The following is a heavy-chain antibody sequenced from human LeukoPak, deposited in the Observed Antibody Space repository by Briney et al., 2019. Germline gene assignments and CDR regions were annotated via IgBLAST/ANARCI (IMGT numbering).Heavy chain of an antibody. V-gene: IGHV3-48*03. CDR3: ARDTTAMAFDY. J-gene: IGHJ4*02. CDR2: ISSSGSTI. CDR1: GFTFSSYE. Sequence: PGGSLRLSCAASGFTFSSYEMNWVRQAPGKGLEWVSYISSSGSTIYYADSVKGRFTISRDNAKNSLYLQMNSLRAEDTAVYYCARDTTAMAFDYWGQGTLVTVSS. D-gene: IGHD5-18*01.